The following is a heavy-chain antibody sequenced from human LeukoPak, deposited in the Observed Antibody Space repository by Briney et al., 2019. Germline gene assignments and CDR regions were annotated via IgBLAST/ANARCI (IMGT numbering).Heavy chain of an antibody. CDR2: ISGSSGNT. CDR1: GCPSRSYA. D-gene: IGHD1-26*01. J-gene: IGHJ3*02. V-gene: IGHV3-23*01. Sequence: PGGSLIPPWPASGCPSRSYAMSWVRHAPGKGLEWVIGISGSSGNTYYAESVKGRVTISRDNSKNTLYLQMNTVRAEDSAAYYCAKLRSGTTGNVEIWGQGTMVTVSS. CDR3: AKLRSGTTGNVEI.